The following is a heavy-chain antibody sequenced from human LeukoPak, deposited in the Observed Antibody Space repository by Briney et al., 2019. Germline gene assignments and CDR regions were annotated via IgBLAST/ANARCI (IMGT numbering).Heavy chain of an antibody. D-gene: IGHD2/OR15-2a*01. CDR2: ISASGGTT. CDR1: GFTFSSYA. V-gene: IGHV3-23*01. J-gene: IGHJ4*02. CDR3: AKAADTFSIAYY. Sequence: GGSLRLSCAASGFTFSSYAMSWVRQAPAKGLEWVSSISASGGTTYYADSVRGRFTISRDNSKNTLYLQMNSLRAEDTAVYYCAKAADTFSIAYYWGQGTLVTVSS.